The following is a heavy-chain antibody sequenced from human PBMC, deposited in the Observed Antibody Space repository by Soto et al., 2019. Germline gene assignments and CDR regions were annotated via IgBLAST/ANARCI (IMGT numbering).Heavy chain of an antibody. J-gene: IGHJ6*03. D-gene: IGHD4-17*01. V-gene: IGHV4-59*01. CDR2: IYYSGST. CDR3: ARVVRDYGDSGDYYYMDV. Sequence: PSETLSLTCTVSGGSISSYYWSWIRQPPGKGLEWIGYIYYSGSTNYNPSLKSRVTISVDTSKNQFSLKLSSVTAADTAVYYCARVVRDYGDSGDYYYMDVWGKGTTVTVSS. CDR1: GGSISSYY.